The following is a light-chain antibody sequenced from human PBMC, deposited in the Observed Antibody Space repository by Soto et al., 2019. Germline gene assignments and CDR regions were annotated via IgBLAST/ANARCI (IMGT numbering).Light chain of an antibody. CDR3: QQYSTYTPRT. Sequence: IQMTQSASTLSASVGHRVTITCRASQSISIWLASYQQKPGKAPKILIYKASSLESGVPSRFSGSGSGTEFTPTISSLQPHDFAPYYCQQYSTYTPRTFGQGTKVDIK. V-gene: IGKV1-5*03. CDR1: QSISIW. CDR2: KAS. J-gene: IGKJ1*01.